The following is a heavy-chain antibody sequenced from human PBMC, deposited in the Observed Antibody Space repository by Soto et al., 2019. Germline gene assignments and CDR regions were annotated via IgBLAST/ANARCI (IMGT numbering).Heavy chain of an antibody. D-gene: IGHD3-22*01. CDR3: AKDITYDSRAYDS. CDR1: GFTFSRFG. V-gene: IGHV3-23*01. CDR2: ISGGGNPT. Sequence: EVQLLESGGGLVQPGGSLRLSCAASGFTFSRFGMSWVRQAPGKGLEWVSGISGGGNPTYYSDSVQGRFTISRDSAKNTLYLQMTSLRTEDTALYYCAKDITYDSRAYDSWGQGTLVTASS. J-gene: IGHJ4*02.